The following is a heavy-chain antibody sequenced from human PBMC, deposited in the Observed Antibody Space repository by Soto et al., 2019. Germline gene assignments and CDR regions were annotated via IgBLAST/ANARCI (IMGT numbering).Heavy chain of an antibody. Sequence: ASVKVSCKASGYTFTSYAMHWVRQAPGQRLEWMGWINAGLGNANYAQKFQGRVTITADKSTSTAYMELSSLRSEDTAVYYCNAYYDILTGFSGMDVWGQGTTVTVSS. J-gene: IGHJ6*02. D-gene: IGHD3-9*01. V-gene: IGHV1-3*01. CDR3: NAYYDILTGFSGMDV. CDR1: GYTFTSYA. CDR2: INAGLGNA.